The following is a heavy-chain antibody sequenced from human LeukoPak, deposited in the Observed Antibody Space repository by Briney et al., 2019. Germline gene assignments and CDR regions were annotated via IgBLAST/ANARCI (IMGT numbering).Heavy chain of an antibody. Sequence: GGSLRLSCAASGFTFSSCAMSWVRQAPGKGLEWISAISSSGGNTYYADSVKGRFTISRDNSKNTLYLQMNSLRAEDTAVYYCAKGRESEQWLVRPFDYWGQGTLVTASS. V-gene: IGHV3-23*01. J-gene: IGHJ4*02. D-gene: IGHD6-19*01. CDR3: AKGRESEQWLVRPFDY. CDR1: GFTFSSCA. CDR2: ISSSGGNT.